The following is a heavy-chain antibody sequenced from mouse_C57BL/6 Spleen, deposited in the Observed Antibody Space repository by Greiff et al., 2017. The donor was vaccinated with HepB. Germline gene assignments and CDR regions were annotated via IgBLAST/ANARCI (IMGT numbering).Heavy chain of an antibody. CDR3: VFYYYGSSYGFAY. D-gene: IGHD1-1*01. V-gene: IGHV14-4*01. CDR2: IDPENGDT. J-gene: IGHJ3*01. Sequence: EVQLQQSGAELVRPGASVKLSCTASGFNIKDDYMHWVKQRPEQGLEWIGWIDPENGDTEYASKFQGKATITADTSSNTAYLQLSSLTSEDTAVYYCVFYYYGSSYGFAYWGQRTLVTVSA. CDR1: GFNIKDDY.